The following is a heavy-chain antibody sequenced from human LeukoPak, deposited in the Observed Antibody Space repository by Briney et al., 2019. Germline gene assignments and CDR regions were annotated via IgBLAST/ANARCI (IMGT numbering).Heavy chain of an antibody. CDR2: IYYSGST. V-gene: IGHV4-31*03. J-gene: IGHJ4*02. D-gene: IGHD3-22*01. CDR1: GGSISSGGYY. Sequence: SQTLSLTCTVSGGSISSGGYYWSWIRQHPGKGLEWIGYIYYSGSTYYNPSLKSRVTISVDTSKNQFSLKLSSVTAADTAVYYCASGFLGAYYDSSGKLDYWGQGTLVTVSS. CDR3: ASGFLGAYYDSSGKLDY.